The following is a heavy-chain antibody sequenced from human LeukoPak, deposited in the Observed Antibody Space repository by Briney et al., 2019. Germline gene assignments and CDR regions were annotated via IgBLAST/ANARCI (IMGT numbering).Heavy chain of an antibody. V-gene: IGHV3-21*01. CDR1: GFTFSSYS. J-gene: IGHJ4*02. Sequence: GGSLRLSCAVSGFTFSSYSMNWVRQAPGKGLEWFSSISSSSSYIYYADSVKGRFTISRDNAKNSLYLQMNSLRAEDTAVYYCARDAVIDYWGQGTLVTASS. CDR3: ARDAVIDY. CDR2: ISSSSSYI.